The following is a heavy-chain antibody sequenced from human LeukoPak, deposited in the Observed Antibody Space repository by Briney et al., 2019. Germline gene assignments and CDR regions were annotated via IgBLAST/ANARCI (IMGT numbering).Heavy chain of an antibody. V-gene: IGHV1-2*02. CDR1: GYTFTGYY. CDR3: ARAGKTLAAQPDPDY. CDR2: INPNSGGT. J-gene: IGHJ4*02. Sequence: ASVKVSCKASGYTFTGYYIHWVRQAPGQGLEWMGWINPNSGGTYFAQTFQGRVTMTRDTSISTAYMELTRLTSDDTALYYCARAGKTLAAQPDPDYWGQGTLVTVSS. D-gene: IGHD6-13*01.